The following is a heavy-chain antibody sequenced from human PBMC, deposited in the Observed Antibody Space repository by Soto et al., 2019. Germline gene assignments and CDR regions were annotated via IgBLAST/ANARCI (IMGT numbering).Heavy chain of an antibody. CDR2: ISAHNGNT. Sequence: QVHLVQSGAEVKKPGASVKVSCKGSCYTFTSYGITWVRQAPGQGLEWMGWISAHNGNTDYAQRLQGRVTVTRDTSTSTAYRELRILRSDGTAVYYCARGKYGDYWGQGALVTVSS. D-gene: IGHD2-2*01. CDR3: ARGKYGDY. J-gene: IGHJ4*02. CDR1: CYTFTSYG. V-gene: IGHV1-18*01.